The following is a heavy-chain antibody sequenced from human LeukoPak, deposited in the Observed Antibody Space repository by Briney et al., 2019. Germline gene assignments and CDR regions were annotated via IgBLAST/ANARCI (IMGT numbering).Heavy chain of an antibody. CDR1: GYTFTSFD. V-gene: IGHV1-8*03. CDR3: ARGVRSSSGFDY. J-gene: IGHJ4*02. Sequence: ASVRVSCKASGYTFTSFDINWVRQATGQGPEWMGWMNPSSGDTGYAQKFQGRVTITRNTSISTAYMELSSLRSEDTAVYYCARGVRSSSGFDYWGQGTLVTVSS. CDR2: MNPSSGDT. D-gene: IGHD6-6*01.